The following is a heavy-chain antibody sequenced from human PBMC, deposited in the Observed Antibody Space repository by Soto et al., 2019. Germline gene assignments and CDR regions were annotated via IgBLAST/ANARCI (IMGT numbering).Heavy chain of an antibody. J-gene: IGHJ4*02. CDR3: AREVSSGWHFDY. V-gene: IGHV3-74*01. CDR1: GFTLSSHC. Sequence: PGGSLRLSCEASGFTLSSHCMNWVRQAPGKGLVWVSRIDSDGGSITYADSVKGRFTISRDNAKNTLYLQMNSLRAEDTAVYYCAREVSSGWHFDYWGQGT. D-gene: IGHD6-19*01. CDR2: IDSDGGSI.